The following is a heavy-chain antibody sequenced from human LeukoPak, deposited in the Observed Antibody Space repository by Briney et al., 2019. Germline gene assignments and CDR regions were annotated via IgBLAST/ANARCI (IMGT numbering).Heavy chain of an antibody. Sequence: SETLSLTCTVSGGSISSSTYYWGWIRQPPGKGLEWIGSIYYSGSTSYNPSLKSRVTISVDTSKNQFSLRLDSVTAADTAVYYCARNASDSGTSYFDYWGQGTLVTVSS. J-gene: IGHJ4*02. CDR1: GGSISSSTYY. D-gene: IGHD1-26*01. V-gene: IGHV4-39*01. CDR2: IYYSGST. CDR3: ARNASDSGTSYFDY.